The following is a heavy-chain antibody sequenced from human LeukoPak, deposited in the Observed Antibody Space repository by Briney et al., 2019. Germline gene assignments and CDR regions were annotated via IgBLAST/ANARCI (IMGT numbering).Heavy chain of an antibody. V-gene: IGHV4-39*02. J-gene: IGHJ5*02. Sequence: SETLSLTCTVSGGSISSSSYYWGWIRQPPGKGLEWIGSIYYSGSTYYNPSLKSRVTISVDTSKNQFSLKLSSVTAADTAVYYCARDGRLRKFGPWGQGTLVTVSS. CDR2: IYYSGST. D-gene: IGHD4-17*01. CDR3: ARDGRLRKFGP. CDR1: GGSISSSSYY.